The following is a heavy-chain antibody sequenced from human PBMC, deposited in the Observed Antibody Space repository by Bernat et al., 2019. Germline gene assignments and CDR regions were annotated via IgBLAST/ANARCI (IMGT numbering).Heavy chain of an antibody. J-gene: IGHJ4*02. CDR2: IIPIFGTA. V-gene: IGHV1-69*06. CDR1: GGTFSSYA. Sequence: QVQLVQSGAEVKKPGSSVKVSCKASGGTFSSYAISWVRQAPGQGLEWMGGIIPIFGTANYAQKFQGRVTITADKSTSTAYMELSSLRSEDTAVYYCARTHSWVVPAADINYYFDYWGQGTLVTVSS. D-gene: IGHD2-2*01. CDR3: ARTHSWVVPAADINYYFDY.